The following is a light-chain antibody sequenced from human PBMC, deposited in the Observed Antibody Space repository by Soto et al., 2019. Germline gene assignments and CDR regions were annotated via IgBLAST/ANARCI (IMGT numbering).Light chain of an antibody. Sequence: EIVLTQSPGTLSLFLVEIATLSCRASQSVSSTYFAWYRQKPGQSPSLLIYGASNRATGVPDRFSGSGSGTDFTLTISRLEPEDFAVYYCQQYGSSPPGFTFGPGTTVEMK. V-gene: IGKV3-20*01. CDR1: QSVSSTY. J-gene: IGKJ3*01. CDR2: GAS. CDR3: QQYGSSPPGFT.